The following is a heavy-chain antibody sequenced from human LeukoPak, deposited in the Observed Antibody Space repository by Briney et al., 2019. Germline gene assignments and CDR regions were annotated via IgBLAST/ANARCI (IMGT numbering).Heavy chain of an antibody. CDR2: IYYSGRT. CDR3: VRADWNSGYYYYYYMDV. D-gene: IGHD2/OR15-2a*01. V-gene: IGHV4-39*07. CDR1: GGSISSSSYY. Sequence: PSETLSLTCTVSGGSISSSSYYWGWIRQPPGKGLEWIGSIYYSGRTYYNPSLKSRVTISVDTSKNQFSLKLNSVTAADTAVYYCVRADWNSGYYYYYYMDVWGKGTTVTVSS. J-gene: IGHJ6*03.